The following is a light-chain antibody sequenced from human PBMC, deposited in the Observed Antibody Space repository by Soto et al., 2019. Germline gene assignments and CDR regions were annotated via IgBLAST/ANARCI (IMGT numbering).Light chain of an antibody. J-gene: IGLJ1*01. CDR3: SSYPSSSTV. CDR1: SSDVGGYKY. V-gene: IGLV2-14*01. CDR2: DVS. Sequence: QSALTQPASVSGSPGQSVTISCTGTSSDVGGYKYVSWYQQHPGKAPKLMIYDVSNRPSGVPHRLSGSKSGNSASLTISGLQAEDEADYYCSSYPSSSTVFGTGTKLTVL.